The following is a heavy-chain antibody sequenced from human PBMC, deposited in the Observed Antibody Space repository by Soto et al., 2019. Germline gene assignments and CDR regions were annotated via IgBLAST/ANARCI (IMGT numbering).Heavy chain of an antibody. Sequence: PSETLSLTCTVSGGSISSYYWSWIRQPPGKGLEWIGYIYYSGSTYYNPSLKSRVTISVDTSKNQFSLKLSSVTAADTAVYYCARRYASCFDYCGQGTLGTVSS. CDR3: ARRYASCFDY. CDR2: IYYSGST. J-gene: IGHJ4*02. D-gene: IGHD2-2*01. V-gene: IGHV4-59*08. CDR1: GGSISSYY.